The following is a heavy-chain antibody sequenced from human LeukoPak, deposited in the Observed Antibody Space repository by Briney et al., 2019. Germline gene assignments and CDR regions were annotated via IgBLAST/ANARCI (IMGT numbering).Heavy chain of an antibody. CDR3: ARAYAGGIFDS. CDR1: GFTFSDYW. D-gene: IGHD3-16*01. J-gene: IGHJ4*02. V-gene: IGHV3-7*04. CDR2: IKEDGSEN. Sequence: VGSLRLSCAASGFTFSDYWMSWVRQAPGKGLEWVANIKEDGSENYYVDSVRGRFTISRDNAKNSLYLQMNSLRAEDTAMYYCARAYAGGIFDSWGQGTLVTVSS.